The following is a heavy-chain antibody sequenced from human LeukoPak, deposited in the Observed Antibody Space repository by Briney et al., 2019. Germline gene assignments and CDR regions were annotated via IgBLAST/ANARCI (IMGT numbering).Heavy chain of an antibody. D-gene: IGHD1-26*01. CDR3: ASIKGGILSYYMDV. V-gene: IGHV3-48*04. CDR1: GFTFSSYS. J-gene: IGHJ6*03. CDR2: ISSSSSTI. Sequence: GGSLRLSCAASGFTFSSYSMNWVRQAPGKGLEWVSYISSSSSTIYYADSVKGRFTISRDNAKNSLYLQMNSPRAEDTAVYYCASIKGGILSYYMDVWGKGTTVTVSS.